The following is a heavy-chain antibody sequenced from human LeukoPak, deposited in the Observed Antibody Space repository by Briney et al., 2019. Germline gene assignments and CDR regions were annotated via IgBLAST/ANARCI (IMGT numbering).Heavy chain of an antibody. J-gene: IGHJ4*02. Sequence: GGSLRLSCAASGFTVSSNYMSWVRQAPGKGLECVSVIYSGGSTYYADSVKGRFTISRDNSKNTLYLKMNTLRAEDTAVYYCARDTVYDSSGYYYDYWGQGTLVTVSS. D-gene: IGHD3-22*01. CDR2: IYSGGST. CDR1: GFTVSSNY. CDR3: ARDTVYDSSGYYYDY. V-gene: IGHV3-53*01.